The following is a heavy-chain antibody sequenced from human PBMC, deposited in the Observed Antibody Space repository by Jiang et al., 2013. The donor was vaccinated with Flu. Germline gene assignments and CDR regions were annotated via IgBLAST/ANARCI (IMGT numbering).Heavy chain of an antibody. D-gene: IGHD6-13*01. Sequence: KPTQTLTLTCTFSGFSLSTSGVGVGWIRQPPGKALEWLALIYWDDDKRYSPSLKSRLTITKDTSKNQVVLTMTNMDPVDTATYYCAHREPSIAAAGELFDYWGQGTLVTVSS. J-gene: IGHJ4*02. CDR2: IYWDDDK. CDR3: AHREPSIAAAGELFDY. V-gene: IGHV2-5*02. CDR1: GFSLSTSGVG.